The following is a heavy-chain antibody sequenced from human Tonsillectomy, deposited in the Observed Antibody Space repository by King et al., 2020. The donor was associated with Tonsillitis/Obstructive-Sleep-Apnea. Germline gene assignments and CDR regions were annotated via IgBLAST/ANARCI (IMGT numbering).Heavy chain of an antibody. J-gene: IGHJ5*02. CDR3: ARGYYDFWSGSYTSKTSNNWFDP. Sequence: VQLQQWGAGLLKPSETLSLTCAVYGGSFSGYYWSWIRQPPGKGLEWIGEINHSGSTNYNPSLKSRVTISVDTSKNQFSLKLSSVTAADTAVYYCARGYYDFWSGSYTSKTSNNWFDPWGQGTLVTVSS. CDR2: INHSGST. D-gene: IGHD3-3*01. CDR1: GGSFSGYY. V-gene: IGHV4-34*01.